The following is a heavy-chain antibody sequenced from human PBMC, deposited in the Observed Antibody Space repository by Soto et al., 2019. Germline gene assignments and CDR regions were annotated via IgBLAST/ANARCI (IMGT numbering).Heavy chain of an antibody. CDR2: IYSGGST. J-gene: IGHJ3*02. CDR3: ARDNIVATPDLIGAFDI. D-gene: IGHD5-12*01. V-gene: IGHV3-66*01. Sequence: GGSLRLSCAASGFTVSSNYMSWVRQAPGKGLEWVSVIYSGGSTYYADSVKGRFTISRDNSNNTLYLQMNSLRAEDTAVYYCARDNIVATPDLIGAFDIWGQGTMVTVSS. CDR1: GFTVSSNY.